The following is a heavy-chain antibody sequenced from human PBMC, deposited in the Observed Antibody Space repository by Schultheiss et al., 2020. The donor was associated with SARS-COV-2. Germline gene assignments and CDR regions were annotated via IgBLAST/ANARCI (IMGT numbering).Heavy chain of an antibody. CDR1: GGSISSYY. CDR3: ARGANEYSSSSPIRYFDL. Sequence: SETLSLTCTVSGGSISSYYWSWIRQPPGKGLEWIGYIYYSGSTNYNPSLKSRVTISVDTSKNQFSLKLSSVTAADTAVYYCARGANEYSSSSPIRYFDLWGRGTLVTVSS. D-gene: IGHD6-6*01. V-gene: IGHV4-59*12. J-gene: IGHJ2*01. CDR2: IYYSGST.